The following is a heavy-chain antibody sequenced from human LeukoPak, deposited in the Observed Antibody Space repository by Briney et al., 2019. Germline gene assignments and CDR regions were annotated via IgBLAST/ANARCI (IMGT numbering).Heavy chain of an antibody. V-gene: IGHV3-7*01. CDR2: INQDGSLK. D-gene: IGHD4-17*01. CDR1: GFTFDDYA. CDR3: ARLYRDVTTFDY. Sequence: GGSLRLSCAASGFTFDDYAMSWVRQAPGRGLEWVASINQDGSLKHYVDSVKGRFTISRDNVQNSLYLQMNSLRAEDTAVYYCARLYRDVTTFDYWGQGTLVTVSS. J-gene: IGHJ4*02.